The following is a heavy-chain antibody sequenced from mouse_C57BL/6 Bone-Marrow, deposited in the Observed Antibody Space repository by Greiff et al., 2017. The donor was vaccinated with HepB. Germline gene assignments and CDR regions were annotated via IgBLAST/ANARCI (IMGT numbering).Heavy chain of an antibody. V-gene: IGHV1-69*01. CDR1: GYTFTSYW. CDR3: ARYDDGSSFDY. J-gene: IGHJ2*01. CDR2: IDPSDSYN. Sequence: QVQLQQPGAELVMPGASVKLSCKASGYTFTSYWMHWVKQRPGQGLEWIGEIDPSDSYNNYNQKFKGKSTLTVDKSSSTAYMQLSSLTSEDSAVYYCARYDDGSSFDYWGQGTTLTVSS. D-gene: IGHD1-1*01.